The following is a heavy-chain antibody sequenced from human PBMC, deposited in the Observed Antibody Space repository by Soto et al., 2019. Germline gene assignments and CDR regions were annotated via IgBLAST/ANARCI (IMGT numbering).Heavy chain of an antibody. Sequence: PGESLKISCEGSGYSFTSYWIGWVRQMPGKGLEWMGIIYPGDSDTRYSPSFQGQVTISVDKSISTAYLQWSSLRASDSAIYYCARLVGAVLPAHLAYWGQGTQVTVSS. D-gene: IGHD1-26*01. CDR2: IYPGDSDT. J-gene: IGHJ4*02. CDR3: ARLVGAVLPAHLAY. CDR1: GYSFTSYW. V-gene: IGHV5-51*01.